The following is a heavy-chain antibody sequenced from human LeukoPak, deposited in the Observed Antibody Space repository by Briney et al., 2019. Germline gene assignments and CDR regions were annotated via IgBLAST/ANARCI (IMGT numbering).Heavy chain of an antibody. CDR3: ARLVYYGSGSYYED. CDR1: GGSINSGSYY. CDR2: IYYSGST. D-gene: IGHD3-10*01. V-gene: IGHV4-39*01. Sequence: SETLSLTCTVSGGSINSGSYYWGWIRQPPGKGLEWIGSIYYSGSTYYNPSLKSRVTISVDTSKNQFSLKLSSVTAADTAVYYCARLVYYGSGSYYEDWGQGTLVTVSS. J-gene: IGHJ4*02.